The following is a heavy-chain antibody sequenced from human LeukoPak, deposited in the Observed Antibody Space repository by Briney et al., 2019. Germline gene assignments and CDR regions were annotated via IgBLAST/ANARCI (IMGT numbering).Heavy chain of an antibody. D-gene: IGHD1-26*01. J-gene: IGHJ5*02. Sequence: SETLSLTCTVSGGSISSSGYYWGWIRQPPGRGLEWIASIYYSGSTYYNPSLKSRVAISVDTSKNQLSLKLSSLTAADTAVYYCARHEYSGSYYGLSWFDPWGQGTLVTVSS. CDR3: ARHEYSGSYYGLSWFDP. CDR1: GGSISSSGYY. V-gene: IGHV4-39*01. CDR2: IYYSGST.